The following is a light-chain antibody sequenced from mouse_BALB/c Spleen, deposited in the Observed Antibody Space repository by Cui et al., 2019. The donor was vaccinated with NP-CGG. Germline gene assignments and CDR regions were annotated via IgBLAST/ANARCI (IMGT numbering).Light chain of an antibody. CDR3: ALWYSNHWV. Sequence: AVVTQESALTISPGETVTLTCRSNTGAVTTSNYANWVQEKPDHLFTGLIGGTNNRVPGVPASFSGSLIGDKAALTITGAQTEDEAIYFCALWYSNHWVFGGGTKLTVL. V-gene: IGLV1*01. CDR2: GTN. J-gene: IGLJ1*01. CDR1: TGAVTTSNY.